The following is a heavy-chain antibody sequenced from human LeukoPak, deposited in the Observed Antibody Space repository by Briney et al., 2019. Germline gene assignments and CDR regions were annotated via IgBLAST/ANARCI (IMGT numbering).Heavy chain of an antibody. Sequence: GGSLRLSCAASGFTVSSNYMSWVRQAPGKGLEWVSVIYSGGSTYYADSVKGRFTISRDNSKNTLYLQMNSLRADDTAVYYCARVAPRFWYESSGYIFENWGQGTLVIVSS. CDR3: ARVAPRFWYESSGYIFEN. CDR1: GFTVSSNY. D-gene: IGHD3-22*01. CDR2: IYSGGST. J-gene: IGHJ4*02. V-gene: IGHV3-66*01.